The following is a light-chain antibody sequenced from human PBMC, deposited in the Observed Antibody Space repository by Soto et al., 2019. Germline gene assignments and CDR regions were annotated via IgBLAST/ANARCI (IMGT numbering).Light chain of an antibody. CDR2: APS. CDR1: QGISKY. J-gene: IGKJ2*01. CDR3: QELKSYLYT. Sequence: DIQLTQSPSFLSASVGDRVTITCRASQGISKYLAWYQQTPGKVPQLLIYAPSTLQSGVPSRFSGSGSGTGFPLTISSLQPEDFATYYCQELKSYLYTFGQGTTLDIK. V-gene: IGKV1-9*01.